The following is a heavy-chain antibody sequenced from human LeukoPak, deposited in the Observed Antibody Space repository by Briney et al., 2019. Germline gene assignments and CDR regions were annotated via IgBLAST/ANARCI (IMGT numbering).Heavy chain of an antibody. Sequence: PSLILYITCTASGGSSTTNRYYFGWIRPPPRKLLAWIGTIYYSGTTYYNPSLKSRVSISVDTSKNQFSLKLTSVTAADTAVYYCARHSGSFYGQYDYWGQGTLVTVSS. V-gene: IGHV4-39*01. CDR1: GGSSTTNRYY. CDR2: IYYSGTT. J-gene: IGHJ4*02. CDR3: ARHSGSFYGQYDY. D-gene: IGHD1-26*01.